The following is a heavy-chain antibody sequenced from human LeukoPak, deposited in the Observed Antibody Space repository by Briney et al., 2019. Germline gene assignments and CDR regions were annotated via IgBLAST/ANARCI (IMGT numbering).Heavy chain of an antibody. CDR2: ISRNRDST. CDR3: ARISSVDY. D-gene: IGHD3-16*02. V-gene: IGHV3-64*04. J-gene: IGHJ4*02. CDR1: GFTFRSFE. Sequence: PGGSLRLSCSASGFTFRSFEMHWVRQAPGKGLAYVSGISRNRDSTYFADSVKGRFTVSRDNTKNTLYLQMNSLRAEDTAVYYCARISSVDYWGQGTLVSVS.